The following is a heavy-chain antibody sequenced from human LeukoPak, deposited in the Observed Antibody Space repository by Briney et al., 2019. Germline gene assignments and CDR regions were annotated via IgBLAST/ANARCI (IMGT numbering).Heavy chain of an antibody. D-gene: IGHD6-6*01. Sequence: GGSLRLSCAASGFTFSSYWLSWVRQAPGKGLEWVANIKQDGSEKYYVDSVKGRFTISRDNAKNSLYLQMNSLRAVDTAVYYCARDSSSDWYFDLWGRGTLVTVSS. CDR3: ARDSSSDWYFDL. V-gene: IGHV3-7*01. J-gene: IGHJ2*01. CDR2: IKQDGSEK. CDR1: GFTFSSYW.